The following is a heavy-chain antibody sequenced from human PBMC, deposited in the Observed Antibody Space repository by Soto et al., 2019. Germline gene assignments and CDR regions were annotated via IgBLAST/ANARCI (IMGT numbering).Heavy chain of an antibody. CDR1: GASVSSDSYY. CDR2: IHYTGST. V-gene: IGHV4-61*01. CDR3: ARLPTGNNYGRFDY. Sequence: QVQLQESGPGLVKPSETLSLTCTVSGASVSSDSYYWSWIRQPPGTGLEWIGNIHYTGSTNYNPSLKSRFTISGDTSKNQFSLKLSSVTAADTAVYYCARLPTGNNYGRFDYWGQGTLVTVSS. D-gene: IGHD5-18*01. J-gene: IGHJ4*02.